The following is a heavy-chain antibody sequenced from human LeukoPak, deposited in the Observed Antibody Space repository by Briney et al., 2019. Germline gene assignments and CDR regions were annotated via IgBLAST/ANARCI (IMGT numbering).Heavy chain of an antibody. CDR3: ARDLAYDSSGSHAY. Sequence: GGSLRLYCAASGFTFSSYAMQWVRQAPGKGLEWVAVISYDGSNKYYADSVKGRFTISRDNSKNTLYLQMNSLRAEDTAVYYCARDLAYDSSGSHAYWGQGTLVTVSS. CDR1: GFTFSSYA. J-gene: IGHJ4*02. V-gene: IGHV3-30-3*01. D-gene: IGHD3-22*01. CDR2: ISYDGSNK.